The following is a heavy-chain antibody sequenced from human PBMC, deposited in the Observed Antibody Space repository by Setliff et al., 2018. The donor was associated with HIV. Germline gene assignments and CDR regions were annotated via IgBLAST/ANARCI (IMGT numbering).Heavy chain of an antibody. CDR2: SYHSGSP. D-gene: IGHD2-2*01. J-gene: IGHJ4*02. Sequence: SETLSLTCSVFRGSLSSGGYYWSWIRQHPGKGLEWIGYSYHSGSPSYNPSLKSRTTISVDTSKNEFSLKLSSVTAADTAVYYCARLDCSSSSGFVDYWGQGTLVTVSS. CDR1: RGSLSSGGYY. CDR3: ARLDCSSSSGFVDY. V-gene: IGHV4-31*03.